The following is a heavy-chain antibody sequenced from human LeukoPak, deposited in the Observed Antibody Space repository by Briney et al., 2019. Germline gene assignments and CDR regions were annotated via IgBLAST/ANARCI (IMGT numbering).Heavy chain of an antibody. V-gene: IGHV1-2*02. J-gene: IGHJ4*02. Sequence: ASVKVSCKASGYTFTGYYMHWVRQAPGQGLEWMGWINPNSGGTNYAQKFQGRVTMTGDTSISTAYMELSRLRSDDTAVYYCARVASYYDSSGYSDWGQGTLVTVSS. D-gene: IGHD3-22*01. CDR1: GYTFTGYY. CDR2: INPNSGGT. CDR3: ARVASYYDSSGYSD.